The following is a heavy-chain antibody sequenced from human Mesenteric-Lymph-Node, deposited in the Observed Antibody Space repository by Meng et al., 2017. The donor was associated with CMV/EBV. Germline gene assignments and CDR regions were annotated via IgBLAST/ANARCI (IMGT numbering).Heavy chain of an antibody. CDR3: ASGSGSLDY. D-gene: IGHD1-26*01. V-gene: IGHV3-30*02. Sequence: GESLKISCAASGFTFSTYDMHWVRQAPGKGLEWVAFIRFDASKIYYVDSVKGRFTISRDNAKNSLYLQMNSLRAEDMALYYCASGSGSLDYWGQGTLVTVSS. J-gene: IGHJ4*02. CDR2: IRFDASKI. CDR1: GFTFSTYD.